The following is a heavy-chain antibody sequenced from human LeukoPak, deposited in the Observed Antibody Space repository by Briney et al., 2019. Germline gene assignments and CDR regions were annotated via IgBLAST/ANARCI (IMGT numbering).Heavy chain of an antibody. V-gene: IGHV4-39*01. D-gene: IGHD5-18*01. J-gene: IGHJ6*03. CDR2: IYYSGSP. Sequence: PSETLSLTCSVSGGSISSSPYYWGWIRQPPGKGLEWIGSIYYSGSPYYSPSLKSRVTISVDTSKNQFSLKLTSVTAADMAVYYCARQDRGMVTYYSYYYMDVWGKGTTVTVSS. CDR1: GGSISSSPYY. CDR3: ARQDRGMVTYYSYYYMDV.